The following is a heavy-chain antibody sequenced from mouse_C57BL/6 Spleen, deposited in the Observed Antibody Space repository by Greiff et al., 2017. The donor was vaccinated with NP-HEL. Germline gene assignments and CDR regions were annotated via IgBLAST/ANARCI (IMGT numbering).Heavy chain of an antibody. CDR1: GYTFTDYN. J-gene: IGHJ1*03. CDR3: ARITTVVATRYFDV. CDR2: INPNNGGT. D-gene: IGHD1-1*01. Sequence: VQLQQSGPELVKPGASVKMSCKASGYTFTDYNMHWVKQSHGKSLEWIGYINPNNGGTSYNQKFKGKATLTVNKSSSTAYMELRSLTSEDSAVYYCARITTVVATRYFDVWGTGTTVTVSS. V-gene: IGHV1-22*01.